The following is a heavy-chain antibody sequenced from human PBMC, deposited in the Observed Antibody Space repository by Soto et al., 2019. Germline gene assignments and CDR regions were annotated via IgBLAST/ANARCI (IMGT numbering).Heavy chain of an antibody. Sequence: QVQLVQSGAEVKKPGASVKVSCKASGYTFTSYGISWVRQAPGPGLEGMGWINAYNGNTNYAQKRQGRVTNTTNTPTSPAHMALRSLRSDDTAVYYCARVLPPFDPWGQGTLVTVSS. CDR1: GYTFTSYG. CDR2: INAYNGNT. V-gene: IGHV1-18*01. J-gene: IGHJ5*02. CDR3: ARVLPPFDP.